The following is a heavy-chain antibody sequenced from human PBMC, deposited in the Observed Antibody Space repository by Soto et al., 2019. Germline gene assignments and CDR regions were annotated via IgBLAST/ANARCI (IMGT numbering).Heavy chain of an antibody. Sequence: TSETLSLTCTVSGGSISSGDYYWSWIRQPPGKGLEWIGYIYYSGSTYYNPSLKSRVTISVDTSKNQFSLKLSSVTAADTAVYYCARAGVVSSDVGMDVWGQGTTVTVSS. CDR2: IYYSGST. D-gene: IGHD3-3*01. CDR3: ARAGVVSSDVGMDV. V-gene: IGHV4-30-4*01. J-gene: IGHJ6*02. CDR1: GGSISSGDYY.